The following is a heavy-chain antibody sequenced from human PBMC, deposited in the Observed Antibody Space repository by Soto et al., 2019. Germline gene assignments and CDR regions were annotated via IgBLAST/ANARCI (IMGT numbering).Heavy chain of an antibody. Sequence: SVKVSCKASGGTFSSYAISWVRQAPGQGLEWMGGIIPIFGTANYAQKFQGRVTITADESTSTAYMELSSLRSVDTAVYYCAREGYCGGDCYHNYYYYGMDVWGQGTTVTVSS. CDR1: GGTFSSYA. V-gene: IGHV1-69*13. CDR2: IIPIFGTA. CDR3: AREGYCGGDCYHNYYYYGMDV. J-gene: IGHJ6*02. D-gene: IGHD2-21*02.